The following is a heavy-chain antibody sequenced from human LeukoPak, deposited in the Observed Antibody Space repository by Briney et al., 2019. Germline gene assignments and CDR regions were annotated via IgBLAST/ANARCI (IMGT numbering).Heavy chain of an antibody. CDR3: RAATKYLDYYYDY. Sequence: PGGSLRLSCAASRFTFSTFGMHWVRQAPGKGLEWVAVISSDGGNKYYADSVRGRFTISRDNSKDTLYLQMSNLRSEDTAVYYCRAATKYLDYYYDYWGQGTLVTVSS. J-gene: IGHJ4*02. D-gene: IGHD3-22*01. V-gene: IGHV3-30*03. CDR2: ISSDGGNK. CDR1: RFTFSTFG.